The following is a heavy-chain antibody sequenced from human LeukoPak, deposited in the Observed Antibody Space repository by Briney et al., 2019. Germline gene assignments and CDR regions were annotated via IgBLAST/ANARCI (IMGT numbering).Heavy chain of an antibody. D-gene: IGHD2-15*01. CDR1: GGSISSSSYY. CDR3: ARLEPIVVVVAATPQGWFDP. Sequence: SETLSLTCTVSGGSISSSSYYWGWIRQPPGKGLEWIGSIYYSGSTYYNPSLKSRVTISVDTSKNQFSLKLSSVSAADTAVYYCARLEPIVVVVAATPQGWFDPWGQGTLVTVSS. CDR2: IYYSGST. V-gene: IGHV4-39*01. J-gene: IGHJ5*02.